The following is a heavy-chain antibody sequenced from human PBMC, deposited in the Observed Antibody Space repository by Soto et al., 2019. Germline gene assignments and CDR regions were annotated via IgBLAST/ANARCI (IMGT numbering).Heavy chain of an antibody. V-gene: IGHV3-74*01. CDR3: VRTSLVVAAATREDY. CDR2: INSDGSST. Sequence: EVQLVESGGGLVQPGGSLRLSCAASGFTFSSYWMHWVRQAPGKGLVWVSRINSDGSSTSYADSVTGRFTISRDNAKNTLYLQMNSLRAEDTAVYYCVRTSLVVAAATREDYWRQGTLVNVSS. CDR1: GFTFSSYW. J-gene: IGHJ4*02. D-gene: IGHD2-15*01.